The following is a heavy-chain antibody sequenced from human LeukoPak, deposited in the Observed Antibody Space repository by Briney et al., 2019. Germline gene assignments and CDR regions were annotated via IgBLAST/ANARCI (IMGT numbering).Heavy chain of an antibody. D-gene: IGHD6-19*01. CDR2: IKQDGSER. V-gene: IGHV3-7*03. CDR3: AKHSSGWYMWVWFDP. CDR1: GFSMSVYW. Sequence: GGSPRLSCEASGFSMSVYWMSWVRQAPGKGLEWVGNIKQDGSERNYVDSVKGRFTISRDNSKNTLYLQMNSLRAEDTAVYYCAKHSSGWYMWVWFDPWGQGTLVTVSS. J-gene: IGHJ5*02.